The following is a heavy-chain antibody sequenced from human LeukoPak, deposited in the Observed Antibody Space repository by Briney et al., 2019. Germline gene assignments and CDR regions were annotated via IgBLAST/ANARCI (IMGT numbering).Heavy chain of an antibody. V-gene: IGHV4-59*01. D-gene: IGHD6-13*01. J-gene: IGHJ4*02. CDR1: GGSISSYY. Sequence: SETLSLTCTVSGGSISSYYWSWIRQPPGKGLEWIAYIYYSGSTNYNPSLKSRVTISVDTSKNQFSLKLYSVTAADTAVYYCARGIAAANYFDYWGQGTLVTVSS. CDR2: IYYSGST. CDR3: ARGIAAANYFDY.